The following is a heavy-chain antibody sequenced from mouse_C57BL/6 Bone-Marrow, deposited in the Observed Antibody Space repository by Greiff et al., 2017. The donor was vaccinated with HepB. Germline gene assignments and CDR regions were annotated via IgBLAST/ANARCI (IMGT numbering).Heavy chain of an antibody. Sequence: VQLKQSGAELVRPGASVKLSCTASGFNIKDYYMHWVKQRPEQGLEWIGRIDPEDGDTEYAPKFQGKATMTADTSSNTAYLQLSSLTSEDTAVYYCTTTYDGYYGYFDVWGTGTTVTVSS. D-gene: IGHD2-3*01. V-gene: IGHV14-1*01. CDR1: GFNIKDYY. CDR2: IDPEDGDT. CDR3: TTTYDGYYGYFDV. J-gene: IGHJ1*03.